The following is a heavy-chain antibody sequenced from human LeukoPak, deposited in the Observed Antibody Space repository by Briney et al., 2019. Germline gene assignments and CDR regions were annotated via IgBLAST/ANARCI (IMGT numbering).Heavy chain of an antibody. CDR2: ISTNGDST. CDR1: GFTFSSYD. D-gene: IGHD3-22*01. V-gene: IGHV3-64D*06. J-gene: IGHJ4*02. Sequence: GGSLRLSCSGSGFTFSSYDMHWVRQAPGKGLEYVSTISTNGDSTYYADSVKGRFTISRDNSKNTLYLQMSSLRAEDTAVYYCVKGLARDRSGYYVFDYWGQGALVTVSS. CDR3: VKGLARDRSGYYVFDY.